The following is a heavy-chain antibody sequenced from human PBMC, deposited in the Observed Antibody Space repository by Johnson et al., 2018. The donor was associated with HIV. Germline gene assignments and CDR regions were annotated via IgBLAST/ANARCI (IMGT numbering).Heavy chain of an antibody. CDR2: ISYDGSNK. V-gene: IGHV3-30*04. CDR1: GFTFSSYA. D-gene: IGHD6-6*01. J-gene: IGHJ3*02. Sequence: QVQLVESGGGLVQPGGSLRLSCAASGFTFSSYAMHWVRQAPGKGLEWVAVISYDGSNKYYADSVKGRFTISRDNSKNTLYLQMNSLRAEDTAVYYCAREYSSLSQGAFDIWGQGTMVIVS. CDR3: AREYSSLSQGAFDI.